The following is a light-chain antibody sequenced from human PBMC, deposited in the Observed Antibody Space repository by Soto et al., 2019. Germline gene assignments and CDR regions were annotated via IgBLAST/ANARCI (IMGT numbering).Light chain of an antibody. CDR2: AAS. J-gene: IGKJ4*01. CDR1: QSVDTM. CDR3: QQFNSYPPT. Sequence: LTQSPATLSLSAGERVTLSCRASQSVDTMVAWYQQKPGKPPKLLIYAASTLQSGVPSRFSGSGSGTEFTLTISSLQPEDFATYYCQQFNSYPPTFGGGTKVEIK. V-gene: IGKV1-9*01.